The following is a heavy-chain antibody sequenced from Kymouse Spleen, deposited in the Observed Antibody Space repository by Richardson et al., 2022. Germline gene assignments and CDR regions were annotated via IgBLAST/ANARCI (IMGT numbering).Heavy chain of an antibody. CDR3: ARERAGPYPQDCFPYYYYYGMDV. CDR1: GDSVSSNSAA. V-gene: IGHV6-1*01. Sequence: QVQLQQSGPGLVKPSQTLSLTCAISGDSVSSNSAAWNWIRQSPSRGLEWLGRTYYRSKWYNDYAVSVKSRITINPDTSKNQFSLQLNSVTPEDTAVYYCARERAGPYPQDCFPYYYYYGMDVWGQGTTVTVSS. J-gene: IGHJ6*02. D-gene: IGHD2-21*02,IGHD3-16*02,IGHD3-9*01. CDR2: TYYRSKWYN.